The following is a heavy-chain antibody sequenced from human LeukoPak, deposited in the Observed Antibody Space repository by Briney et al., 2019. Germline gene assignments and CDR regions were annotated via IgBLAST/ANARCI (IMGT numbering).Heavy chain of an antibody. D-gene: IGHD1-26*01. Sequence: QTGGSLRLSCVASGLTVSNHWMSWVRQAPGKGLEWVANIKQDGSEKYYVDSVKGRFTISRDNAKNSLYLQMNNLRAEDTAVYYCARVRELYFYFDYWGQGTLVTVSS. CDR2: IKQDGSEK. CDR1: GLTVSNHW. V-gene: IGHV3-7*03. CDR3: ARVRELYFYFDY. J-gene: IGHJ4*02.